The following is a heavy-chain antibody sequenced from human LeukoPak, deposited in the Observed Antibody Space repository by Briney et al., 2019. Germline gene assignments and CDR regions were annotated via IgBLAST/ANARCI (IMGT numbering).Heavy chain of an antibody. J-gene: IGHJ4*02. V-gene: IGHV3-21*01. D-gene: IGHD6-13*01. CDR3: ARTANFAAGYYIDY. Sequence: GGSLRLSCAASGFTFSSYTMNWVRQAPGKGLEWVSSISGSSRHKYYADSVKGRFTISRDNSKNSLYLQMNSLRAEDTAVYYCARTANFAAGYYIDYWGQGTLVTVSS. CDR2: ISGSSRHK. CDR1: GFTFSSYT.